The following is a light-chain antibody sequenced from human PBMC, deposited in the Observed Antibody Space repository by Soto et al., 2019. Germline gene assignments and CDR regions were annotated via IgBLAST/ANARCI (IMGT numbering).Light chain of an antibody. V-gene: IGKV4-1*01. CDR2: WAS. CDR1: QSVLYSADNKNY. Sequence: DIVMTQSPDSLAVSLGERATINCESSQSVLYSADNKNYLAWYQQKPGQPPKLLIYWASTRESGVPDRFSGSGSRTDFTLTISSLQAEDVAVYYCQQYYSTPWTFGQGTNVEIK. CDR3: QQYYSTPWT. J-gene: IGKJ1*01.